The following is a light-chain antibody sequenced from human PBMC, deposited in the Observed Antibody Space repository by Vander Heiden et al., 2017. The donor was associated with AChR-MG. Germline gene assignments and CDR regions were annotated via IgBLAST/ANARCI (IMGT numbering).Light chain of an antibody. CDR2: GAA. Sequence: EIVLTQSPRTLSFSPGERATPPSRAGQRVISSYLAWYQQKPGQAPRRLIYGAASRATGIPDRFSGSGCGTDFTLTISRREQEDFAVYYCQQHYSSPALTFGRGTKVEIK. CDR3: QQHYSSPALT. V-gene: IGKV3-20*01. J-gene: IGKJ4*01. CDR1: QRVISSY.